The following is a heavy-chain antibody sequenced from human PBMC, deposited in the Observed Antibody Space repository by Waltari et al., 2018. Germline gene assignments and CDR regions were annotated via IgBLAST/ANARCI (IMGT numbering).Heavy chain of an antibody. J-gene: IGHJ4*02. D-gene: IGHD4-17*01. CDR1: GDVFENYA. V-gene: IGHV1-69*01. CDR3: ARGSKFGDYGDLDY. Sequence: VQLVQSGAEVKKPGSSVRVSCKTSGDVFENYAISWVRQAPEKGLEWMGGSIPMVNNPNYAQRVEGTVTITADESTSTGYMELTGLTSEDTAIYDCARGSKFGDYGDLDYWGQGTLVTVS. CDR2: SIPMVNNP.